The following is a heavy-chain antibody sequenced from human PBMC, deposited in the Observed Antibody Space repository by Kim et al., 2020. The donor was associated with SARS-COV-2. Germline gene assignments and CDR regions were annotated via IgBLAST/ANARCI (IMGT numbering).Heavy chain of an antibody. J-gene: IGHJ4*02. V-gene: IGHV3-66*01. CDR1: GFTVSSNY. D-gene: IGHD3-22*01. CDR2: IYSGGST. Sequence: GGSLRLSCAASGFTVSSNYMSWVRQAPGKGLEWVSVIYSGGSTYYADSVKGRFTISRDNSKNTLYLQMNSLRAKDTAVYYCARDSGDSSGYFRELGVYFDYWGQGTLVTVSS. CDR3: ARDSGDSSGYFRELGVYFDY.